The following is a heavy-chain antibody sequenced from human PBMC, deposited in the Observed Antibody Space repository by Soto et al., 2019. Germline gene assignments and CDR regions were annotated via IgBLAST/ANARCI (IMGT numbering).Heavy chain of an antibody. Sequence: QITLKESGPTLVKPTQTLTLTCTFSGFSLTTHGVGVGWIRQPPGKALEWLANIYWDDDKRYSPSLKTRLTITKDTPKNPVVLKMTNMDPADTATYCCAHTAYAHQHHQHWGQGPLPTASS. D-gene: IGHD2-2*01. CDR2: IYWDDDK. V-gene: IGHV2-5*02. CDR1: GFSLTTHGVG. J-gene: IGHJ1*01. CDR3: AHTAYAHQHHQH.